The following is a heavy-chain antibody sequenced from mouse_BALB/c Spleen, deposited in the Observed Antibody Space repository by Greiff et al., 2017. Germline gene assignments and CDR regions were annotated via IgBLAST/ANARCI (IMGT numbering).Heavy chain of an antibody. V-gene: IGHV5-12-2*01. CDR3: ARHYGFAY. Sequence: EVKVVESGGGLVQPGGSLKLSCAASGFTFSSYTMSWVRQTPEKRLEWVAYISNGGGSTYYPDTVKGRFTISRDNAKNTLYLQMSSLKSKDTAMYYCARHYGFAYWGQGTLVTVSA. CDR2: ISNGGGST. D-gene: IGHD1-1*02. CDR1: GFTFSSYT. J-gene: IGHJ3*01.